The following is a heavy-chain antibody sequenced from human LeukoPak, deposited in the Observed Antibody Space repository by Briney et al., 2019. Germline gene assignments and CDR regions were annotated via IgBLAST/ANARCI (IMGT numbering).Heavy chain of an antibody. D-gene: IGHD2-15*01. CDR1: GFTFSSYA. CDR3: AKGPMGRIDY. J-gene: IGHJ4*02. Sequence: PGGSLRLSCAASGFTFSSYAMDWVRQAPGKGLEWVSSISGSGDSTYYTDSVKGRFTISRENSKNTLYLQMNSLRAEDTAVFYCAKGPMGRIDYWGQGTLVTVSS. CDR2: ISGSGDST. V-gene: IGHV3-23*01.